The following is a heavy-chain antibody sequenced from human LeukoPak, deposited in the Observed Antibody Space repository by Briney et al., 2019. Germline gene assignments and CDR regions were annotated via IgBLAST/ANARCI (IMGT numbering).Heavy chain of an antibody. J-gene: IGHJ4*02. CDR3: ARDRCSGGSCYDDY. Sequence: GASVKVSCKTPGYTFTSYGVTWVRQAPGEGLEWMGWINTYNGNTNYAQKVQDRVTMTKDTSTSTAYMELRSLRSDDTAVYYCARDRCSGGSCYDDYWGQGTLVTVSS. CDR2: INTYNGNT. D-gene: IGHD2-15*01. CDR1: GYTFTSYG. V-gene: IGHV1-18*01.